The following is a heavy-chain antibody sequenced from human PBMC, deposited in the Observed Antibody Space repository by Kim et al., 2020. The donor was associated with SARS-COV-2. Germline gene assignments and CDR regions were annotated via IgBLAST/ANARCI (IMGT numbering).Heavy chain of an antibody. CDR3: ARHGHGLTYYGMDV. V-gene: IGHV5-51*01. J-gene: IGHJ6*02. Sequence: STSVQGQVTISADQSISTAYLQWSSLKASDTAMYYCARHGHGLTYYGMDVWGQGTTVTVSS.